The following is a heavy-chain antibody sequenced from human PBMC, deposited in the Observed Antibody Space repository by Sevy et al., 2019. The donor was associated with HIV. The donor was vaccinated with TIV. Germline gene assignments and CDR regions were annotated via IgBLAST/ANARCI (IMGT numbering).Heavy chain of an antibody. V-gene: IGHV3-64D*06. CDR2: ISSNGGST. CDR1: GFTFSSYA. Sequence: GGSLRLSCSASGFTFSSYAMHWVRQAPGKGLEYVSAISSNGGSTYYADSVKGRFTISRDNSKNTLYLQMSSLRAEDTAVYYCVKLERFWVILSDAFDIWGQGTMVTVSS. D-gene: IGHD1-1*01. CDR3: VKLERFWVILSDAFDI. J-gene: IGHJ3*02.